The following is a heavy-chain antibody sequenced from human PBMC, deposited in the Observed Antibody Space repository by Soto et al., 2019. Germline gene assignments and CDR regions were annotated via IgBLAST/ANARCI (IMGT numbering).Heavy chain of an antibody. V-gene: IGHV4-34*01. CDR1: GGSFSGYY. D-gene: IGHD3-3*01. Sequence: PSLTCAVYGGSFSGYYWSWIRQPPGKGLEWIGEINHSGSTNYNPSLKSRVTISVDTSKNQFSLKLSSVTAADTAVYYCARHYYDFWSGYYGYNWFDPWGQGTLVTVSS. J-gene: IGHJ5*02. CDR3: ARHYYDFWSGYYGYNWFDP. CDR2: INHSGST.